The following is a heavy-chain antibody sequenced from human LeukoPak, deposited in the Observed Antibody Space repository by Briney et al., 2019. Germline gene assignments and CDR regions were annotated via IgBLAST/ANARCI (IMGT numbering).Heavy chain of an antibody. Sequence: GASVKVSCQASGYTFTGYYMHWVRQAPGQGLEWMGGINLNIGGTNYAQNFQGRVTMTRDTSISTAYMELSRLRSDDTAVYYCARAGSPQSLSDGGNYYYYYMDVWGKGSTVTVSS. CDR2: INLNIGGT. CDR3: ARAGSPQSLSDGGNYYYYYMDV. V-gene: IGHV1-2*02. J-gene: IGHJ6*03. D-gene: IGHD4-23*01. CDR1: GYTFTGYY.